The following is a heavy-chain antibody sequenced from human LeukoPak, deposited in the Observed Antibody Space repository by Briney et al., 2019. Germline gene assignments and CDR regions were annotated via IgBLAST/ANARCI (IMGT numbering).Heavy chain of an antibody. CDR1: GYTFTSYG. V-gene: IGHV1-18*01. CDR2: ISAYNGYT. Sequence: ASVKVSCKASGYTFTSYGISWVRQAPGQGLEWMGWISAYNGYTNYAQKLQGRVTMTTDTSTSTAYMELRSLRSDDTAVHYCARAPTYYYDSSGYYPLDYWGQGALVTVSS. CDR3: ARAPTYYYDSSGYYPLDY. D-gene: IGHD3-22*01. J-gene: IGHJ4*02.